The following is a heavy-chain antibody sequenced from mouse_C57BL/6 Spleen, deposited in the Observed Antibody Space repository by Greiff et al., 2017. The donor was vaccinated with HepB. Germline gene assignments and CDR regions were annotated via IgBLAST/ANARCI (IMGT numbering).Heavy chain of an antibody. CDR1: GYTFTSYD. D-gene: IGHD2-1*01. CDR2: IYPRDGST. V-gene: IGHV1-85*01. J-gene: IGHJ2*01. CDR3: ARGGYGNPYYFDY. Sequence: VQVVESGPELVKPGASVKLSCKASGYTFTSYDINWVKQRPGQGLEWIGWIYPRDGSTKYNEKFKGKATLTVDTSSSTAYMELHSLTSEDSAVYFCARGGYGNPYYFDYWGQGTTLTVSS.